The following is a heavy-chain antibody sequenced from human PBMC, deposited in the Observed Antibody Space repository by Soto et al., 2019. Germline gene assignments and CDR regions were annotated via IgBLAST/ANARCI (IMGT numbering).Heavy chain of an antibody. Sequence: GGSLRLSCAASGFTFSSYEMNWVRQAPGKGLEWVSYISSSGSTIYYADSVKGRFTISRDNAKNSLYLQMNSLRAEDTAVYYCARHDDFWSGTYYYYYGMDVWGQGTTVTVSS. D-gene: IGHD3-3*01. CDR2: ISSSGSTI. J-gene: IGHJ6*02. CDR3: ARHDDFWSGTYYYYYGMDV. CDR1: GFTFSSYE. V-gene: IGHV3-48*03.